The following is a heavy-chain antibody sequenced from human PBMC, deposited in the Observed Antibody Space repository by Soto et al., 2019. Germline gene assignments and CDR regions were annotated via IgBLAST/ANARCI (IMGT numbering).Heavy chain of an antibody. Sequence: EVQLMESGGGLVQPGGSLRLSCAASGFTFSSYWMHWVRQAPGKGLVWVSRINSVGSSTTYADSVKGRFTISRDNAKNTLYLQMNSLRAEDTAVYYCVRGEGGWETYWGQGTLVTVSS. D-gene: IGHD6-19*01. J-gene: IGHJ4*02. CDR1: GFTFSSYW. CDR3: VRGEGGWETY. V-gene: IGHV3-74*01. CDR2: INSVGSST.